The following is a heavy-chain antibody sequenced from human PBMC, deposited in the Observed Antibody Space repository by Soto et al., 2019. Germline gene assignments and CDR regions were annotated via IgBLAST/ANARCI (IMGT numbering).Heavy chain of an antibody. D-gene: IGHD3-22*01. CDR3: ARESSGYYWVH. J-gene: IGHJ4*02. CDR2: INPSDGTT. CDR1: GYTLTAYY. Sequence: QVQLVQSGAEVRKPGASVRVSCKASGYTLTAYYMHWCRQPPGHGLEWMGRINPSDGTTGYTQKLQDRLTLTRDTSTSTVYMELSSLKSEDTAVYYCARESSGYYWVHWGQGTLVTVS. V-gene: IGHV1-46*04.